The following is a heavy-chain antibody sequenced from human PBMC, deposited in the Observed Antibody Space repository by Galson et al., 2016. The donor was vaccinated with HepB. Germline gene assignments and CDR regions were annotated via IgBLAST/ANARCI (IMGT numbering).Heavy chain of an antibody. Sequence: SLRLSCAASGFTFSEYYMSWIRQAPGKGLEWVSYISSDGDNIYYADYVKGRFTISRDEAKNSLYLQMNSLRAEDTAVYYCARDSHVYYLPLDYWGQGTLVTVSS. CDR3: ARDSHVYYLPLDY. CDR1: GFTFSEYY. CDR2: ISSDGDNI. D-gene: IGHD2/OR15-2a*01. J-gene: IGHJ4*02. V-gene: IGHV3-11*01.